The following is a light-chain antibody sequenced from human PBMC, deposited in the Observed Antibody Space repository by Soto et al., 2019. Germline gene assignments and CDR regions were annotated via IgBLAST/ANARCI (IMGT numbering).Light chain of an antibody. V-gene: IGLV2-14*01. CDR2: DVT. CDR3: ASYTSSATYV. J-gene: IGLJ1*01. CDR1: SSDVGGYNY. Sequence: QSVLNQPASVSGSPGQSITISCTGTSSDVGGYNYVSWYQQHPGKAPKLMIYDVTNRPSGVSSRFSGSKSGNTASLTISGLQAEDEADYYCASYTSSATYVIGTGTKVT.